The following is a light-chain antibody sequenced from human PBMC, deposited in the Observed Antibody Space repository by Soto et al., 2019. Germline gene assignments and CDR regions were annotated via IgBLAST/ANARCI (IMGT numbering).Light chain of an antibody. CDR2: SNN. Sequence: QSVLTQPPSASGTPGQRVTISCSGSSSNIGSNTVNWYQQLPGTAPKLLIYSNNQRPSGVPDRFSGSKSGTSASLAISGLQSGDEADYYCAAWDDSLKVFGTGTKVTVL. CDR1: SSNIGSNT. V-gene: IGLV1-44*01. J-gene: IGLJ1*01. CDR3: AAWDDSLKV.